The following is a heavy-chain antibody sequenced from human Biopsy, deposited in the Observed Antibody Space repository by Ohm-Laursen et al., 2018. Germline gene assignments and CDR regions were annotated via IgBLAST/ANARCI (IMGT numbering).Heavy chain of an antibody. Sequence: SVKASPNASGYSFTSYYMHCVPQAPGQGLEWMGMINPSGSTTSYPQIFQGRVTMPRDTSKSTVYMELSSLRSADTAVYFCARNTGWYGDLYYFDYWGQGTLVTVSS. D-gene: IGHD6-19*01. CDR1: GYSFTSYY. CDR2: INPSGSTT. CDR3: ARNTGWYGDLYYFDY. J-gene: IGHJ4*02. V-gene: IGHV1-46*01.